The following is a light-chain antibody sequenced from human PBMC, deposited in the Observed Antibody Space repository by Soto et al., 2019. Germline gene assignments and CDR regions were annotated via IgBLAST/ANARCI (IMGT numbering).Light chain of an antibody. CDR2: KAS. V-gene: IGKV1-5*03. CDR1: QSISTW. J-gene: IGKJ1*01. Sequence: DIQMTQSPSTLPASVGDRVTITCRANQSISTWLAWYQQKPGKAPNLLIYKASRLETGVPSRFSGSGSGTDFTLTISSLQPEDFATYYCLQDYNYPRTFGQGTKVDIK. CDR3: LQDYNYPRT.